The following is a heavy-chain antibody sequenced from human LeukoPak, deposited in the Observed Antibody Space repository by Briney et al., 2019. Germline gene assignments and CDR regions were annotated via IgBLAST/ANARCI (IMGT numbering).Heavy chain of an antibody. CDR2: IYGGGST. CDR1: GFTVNSNY. J-gene: IGHJ6*02. CDR3: ARDRGEPWYYYYAMDV. V-gene: IGHV3-53*01. Sequence: GGSLRLSCAASGFTVNSNYMSWVRQAPGKGLEWVSVIYGGGSTYYADSVKGRFTISRDNSENTLYLQMNSLRVADTAVYYCARDRGEPWYYYYAMDVWGQGTTVTVSS.